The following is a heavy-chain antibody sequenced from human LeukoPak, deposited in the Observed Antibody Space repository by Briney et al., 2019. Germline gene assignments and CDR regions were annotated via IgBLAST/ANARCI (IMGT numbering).Heavy chain of an antibody. CDR3: ARGRGPRTNYYYLDY. D-gene: IGHD5-24*01. CDR2: MNPNNGET. V-gene: IGHV1-8*01. Sequence: ASVKVSCKASGYTLTTNDINWLRPAAGHGLERMGWMNPNNGETVYAQKFQGRVSMTMATSATAAYMELSGLKSEDTAVYFCARGRGPRTNYYYLDYWGPGTLVTVSP. CDR1: GYTLTTND. J-gene: IGHJ4*02.